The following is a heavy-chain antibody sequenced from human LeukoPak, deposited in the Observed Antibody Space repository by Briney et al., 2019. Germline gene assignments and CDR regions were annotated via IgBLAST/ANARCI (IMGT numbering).Heavy chain of an antibody. Sequence: ASVKVSCKASGYTFTSYGISWVRQAPGQGLEWMGWISAYNGNTNYAQKLQGRVTMTTDTSTSTAYMELRSLRSDDTAVYYCARMVYLYYYYYMDVWGKGTTVTVSS. V-gene: IGHV1-18*01. CDR1: GYTFTSYG. D-gene: IGHD2-8*01. CDR3: ARMVYLYYYYYMDV. J-gene: IGHJ6*03. CDR2: ISAYNGNT.